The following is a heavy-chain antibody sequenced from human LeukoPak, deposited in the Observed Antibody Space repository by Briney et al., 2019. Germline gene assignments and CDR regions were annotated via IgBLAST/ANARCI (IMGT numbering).Heavy chain of an antibody. CDR3: ARYSNYVAMNWFDP. J-gene: IGHJ5*02. CDR1: GGSISSYY. CDR2: IYYSGST. Sequence: SETLSLTCTVSGGSISSYYWSWIRQPPGKGLEWIGYIYYSGSTNYNPSLKSRVTISVDTSKNQFSLKLSSVTAADTAVYYCARYSNYVAMNWFDPWGQGTLVTVSS. D-gene: IGHD4-11*01. V-gene: IGHV4-59*01.